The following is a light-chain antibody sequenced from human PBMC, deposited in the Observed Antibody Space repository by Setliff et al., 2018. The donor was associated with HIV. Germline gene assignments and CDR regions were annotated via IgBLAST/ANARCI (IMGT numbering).Light chain of an antibody. CDR2: DVN. Sequence: QSVLTQPPSVSGSPGQSVTISGTGTSNDVGNYNYVYCHQNQPGKAPKLLIYDVNERPSGVPDRFSGLKTDNTASLTISRLQAEDEADYYCCSYAGSYSFVIFGGGTKVTVL. CDR1: SNDVGNYNY. V-gene: IGLV2-11*01. CDR3: CSYAGSYSFVI. J-gene: IGLJ2*01.